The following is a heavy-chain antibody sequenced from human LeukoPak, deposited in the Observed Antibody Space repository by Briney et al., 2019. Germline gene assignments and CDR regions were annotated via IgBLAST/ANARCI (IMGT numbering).Heavy chain of an antibody. J-gene: IGHJ3*02. CDR2: ISDSGGRT. CDR1: GITLSNYG. CDR3: ARDSSAVAGMANGGDYAFDI. Sequence: GGSLRLSCAVSGITLSNYGMSWVRQAPGKGLEWVAGISDSGGRTNYADSVKGRFTISRDNPKNTLYLQMNSLRAEDTAVYYCARDSSAVAGMANGGDYAFDIWGQGTMVTVSS. D-gene: IGHD6-19*01. V-gene: IGHV3-23*01.